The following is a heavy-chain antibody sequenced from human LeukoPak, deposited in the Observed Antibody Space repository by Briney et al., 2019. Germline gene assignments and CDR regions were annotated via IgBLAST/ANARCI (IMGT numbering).Heavy chain of an antibody. Sequence: GGSLRLSCAASGFTFSKYWMSWVRQAPGKGLEWLANINQDGSEIYYVDSVKGRFTISRDNGKNSLYLQIHSLRADDTAVYYCARDHGRMIVVRTTNCYFDLWGSGTLVTVSS. CDR1: GFTFSKYW. D-gene: IGHD3-22*01. CDR2: INQDGSEI. V-gene: IGHV3-7*01. J-gene: IGHJ2*01. CDR3: ARDHGRMIVVRTTNCYFDL.